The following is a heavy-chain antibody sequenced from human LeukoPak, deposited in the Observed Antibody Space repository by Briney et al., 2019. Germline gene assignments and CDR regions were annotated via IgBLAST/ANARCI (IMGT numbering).Heavy chain of an antibody. CDR3: ARTIGSKNAFDL. CDR1: RFTFRSYW. CDR2: INTDGSNT. Sequence: GGSLRLSCAASRFTFRSYWMHWVRQAPGKGLVWVSRINTDGSNTTYADAVKGRFTISRSNAKNTLYLQMNSLRAEDTAVYYCARTIGSKNAFDLWGQGTMVTVSS. V-gene: IGHV3-74*01. J-gene: IGHJ3*01. D-gene: IGHD1-26*01.